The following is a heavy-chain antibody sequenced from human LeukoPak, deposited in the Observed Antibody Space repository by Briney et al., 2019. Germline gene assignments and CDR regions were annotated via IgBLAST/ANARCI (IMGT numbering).Heavy chain of an antibody. V-gene: IGHV1-69*13. J-gene: IGHJ6*03. CDR3: ARVVGLTGYSSNWYSGYYYYMDV. CDR2: IIPIFGTA. D-gene: IGHD6-13*01. CDR1: GGTFSSYA. Sequence: SVKVSCKASGGTFSSYAISWVRQAPGQGLEWMGGIIPIFGTANYAQKFQGRVTITADESTSTAYMELSSLRSEDTAVYYCARVVGLTGYSSNWYSGYYYYMDVWGKGTTVTVSS.